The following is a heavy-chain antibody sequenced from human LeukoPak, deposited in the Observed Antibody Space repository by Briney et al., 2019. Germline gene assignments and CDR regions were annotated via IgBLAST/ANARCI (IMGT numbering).Heavy chain of an antibody. D-gene: IGHD3-10*01. CDR2: IIPIFGTA. Sequence: SVTVSCKASGGTFSNYAISWVRQAPGQGIEWMGVIIPIFGTASYAQKFQGRVTITADESTSTTYMELSSLRSEDTAVYYCAKELGVSFENWGQRTLFTASS. CDR3: AKELGVSFEN. CDR1: GGTFSNYA. V-gene: IGHV1-69*13. J-gene: IGHJ4*02.